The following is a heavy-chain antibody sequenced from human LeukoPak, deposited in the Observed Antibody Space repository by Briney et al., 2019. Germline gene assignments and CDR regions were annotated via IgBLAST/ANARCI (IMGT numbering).Heavy chain of an antibody. CDR1: GFTFSDYY. J-gene: IGHJ5*02. V-gene: IGHV3-11*04. CDR2: ISSSGSTI. CDR3: ARMNPIAYLNWFDP. D-gene: IGHD2-21*01. Sequence: GGSLRLSCAASGFTFSDYYMSWIRQAPGKGLEWVSYISSSGSTIYYADSVKGRFTISRDNAKNSLYLQMNSLRAEDTAVYYCARMNPIAYLNWFDPWGQGTLVTVSS.